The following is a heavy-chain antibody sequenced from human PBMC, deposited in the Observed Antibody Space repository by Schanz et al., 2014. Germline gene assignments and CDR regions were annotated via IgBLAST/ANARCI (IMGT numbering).Heavy chain of an antibody. CDR3: TADLWFGAVWGVW. Sequence: VQLVDSGGGLVKPGGSLRLSCATSGFTLNNAWMNWVRQAPGKGLQWVARIKSKTDGGTRDYAAPVKGRFTISTDDSKNTVYLQMNSLQTEDTAVYYCTADLWFGAVWGVWWGQGTLVTVSS. D-gene: IGHD3-10*01. CDR2: IKSKTDGGTR. J-gene: IGHJ4*02. V-gene: IGHV3-15*01. CDR1: GFTLNNAW.